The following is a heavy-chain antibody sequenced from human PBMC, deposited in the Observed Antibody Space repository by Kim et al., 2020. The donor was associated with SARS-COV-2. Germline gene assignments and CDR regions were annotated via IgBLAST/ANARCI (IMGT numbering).Heavy chain of an antibody. J-gene: IGHJ5*02. CDR2: IGTAGDT. Sequence: GGSLRLSCAASGFTFSSYDMHWVRQATGKGLEWVSAIGTAGDTYYPGSVKGRFTISRENAKNSLYLQMNSLRAGDTAVYYCARGLEPGIAAAGTGNWFDPWGQGTLVTVSS. V-gene: IGHV3-13*04. D-gene: IGHD6-13*01. CDR1: GFTFSSYD. CDR3: ARGLEPGIAAAGTGNWFDP.